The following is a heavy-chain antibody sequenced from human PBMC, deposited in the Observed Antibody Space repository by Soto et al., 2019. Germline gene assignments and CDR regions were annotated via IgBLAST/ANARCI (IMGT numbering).Heavy chain of an antibody. J-gene: IGHJ5*02. CDR1: GFTFSSYS. CDR3: ARDRFDYYDSSGYWRFDP. CDR2: ISSSSRTI. D-gene: IGHD3-22*01. Sequence: EVQLVESGGGLVQPGGSLRLSCAASGFTFSSYSMNWVRQAPGKGLEWVSYISSSSRTIYYAGSVKGRFTISRDNAKNSLYLQMNSLRAEDTAVYYCARDRFDYYDSSGYWRFDPWGQGTLVTVSS. V-gene: IGHV3-48*01.